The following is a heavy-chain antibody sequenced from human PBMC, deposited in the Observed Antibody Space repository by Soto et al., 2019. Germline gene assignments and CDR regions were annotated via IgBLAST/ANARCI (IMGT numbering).Heavy chain of an antibody. CDR2: ISYSGST. CDR3: ATMGTPATGLYFFDY. Sequence: SETLSLTCTVSSASISSSSYTWGWIRQPPGKGLEWIGFISYSGSTYYSPSLKSRVTISVDTSKSQFSLNLSFVTAADTAVYYCATMGTPATGLYFFDYWGQGSLVTVSS. CDR1: SASISSSSYT. V-gene: IGHV4-30-4*08. D-gene: IGHD2-15*01. J-gene: IGHJ4*02.